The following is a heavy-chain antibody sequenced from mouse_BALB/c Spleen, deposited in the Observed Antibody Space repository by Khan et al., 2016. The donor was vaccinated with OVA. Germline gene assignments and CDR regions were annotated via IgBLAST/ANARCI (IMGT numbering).Heavy chain of an antibody. V-gene: IGHV5-6*01. CDR2: ISSGGHYT. D-gene: IGHD1-1*02. Sequence: EVELVESGGDLVKTGGSLKLSCATSGFTFSTYGMSWVHQTPDKRLEWVATISSGGHYTYYIDSVKGRFTISRDNAENILYLQMTSLRSEDTAMYDCARLAYYYNSEGFAYWGQGTLVTVSA. CDR3: ARLAYYYNSEGFAY. J-gene: IGHJ3*01. CDR1: GFTFSTYG.